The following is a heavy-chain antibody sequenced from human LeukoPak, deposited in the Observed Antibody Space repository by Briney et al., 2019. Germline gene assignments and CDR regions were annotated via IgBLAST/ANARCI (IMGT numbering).Heavy chain of an antibody. Sequence: PGGSLRLSCAASGFSFSNYAMSWVRQAPGKGLEWVSGISGSGGSTYYADSVKGRFTISRDNSKNILYLQMNSLRAEDTAVYYCAEVVGATHLTLDYWGQGTLVIVSS. V-gene: IGHV3-23*01. CDR1: GFSFSNYA. CDR3: AEVVGATHLTLDY. J-gene: IGHJ4*02. D-gene: IGHD1-26*01. CDR2: ISGSGGST.